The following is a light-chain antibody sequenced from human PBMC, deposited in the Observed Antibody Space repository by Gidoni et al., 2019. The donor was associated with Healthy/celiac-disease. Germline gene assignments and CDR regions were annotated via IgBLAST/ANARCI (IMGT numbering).Light chain of an antibody. J-gene: IGKJ1*01. CDR3: HQSSSLPRT. CDR1: QSIVSS. CDR2: YPS. V-gene: IGKV6-21*01. Sequence: IVLTQSPDFHSVTPKEKVTIPCRASQSIVSSLHCYQQKPDQCPPHLNKYPSQSFSGVPSRCSGSGSGTDFTLTINSLEAEDASTYYCHQSSSLPRTFGQGTKVEIK.